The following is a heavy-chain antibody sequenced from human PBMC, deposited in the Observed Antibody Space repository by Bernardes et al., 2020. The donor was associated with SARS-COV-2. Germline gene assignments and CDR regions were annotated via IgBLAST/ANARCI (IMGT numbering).Heavy chain of an antibody. J-gene: IGHJ4*02. CDR1: GGSFSDYF. CDR2: INHNGAT. V-gene: IGHV4-34*01. Sequence: TLSITCAVYGGSFSDYFWTWIRQSPGTGLEWIGQINHNGATNYNPSLSGRLTMSVDKSKKQFSLKLTSVTAADTAIYYCARGCPGYWGQGTLVTVSS. CDR3: ARGCPGY.